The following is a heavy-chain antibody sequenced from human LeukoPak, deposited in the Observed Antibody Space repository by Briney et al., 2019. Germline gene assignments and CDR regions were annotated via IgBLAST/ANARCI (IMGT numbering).Heavy chain of an antibody. CDR3: ARDPKYYYASSGYYEDEYYFDY. J-gene: IGHJ4*02. CDR1: GGTFSSYA. D-gene: IGHD3-22*01. Sequence: GASVKVSCKASGGTFSSYAISWVRQAPGQGLEWMGRIIPILGLANYAQKFQGRVTITADKSTSTAYMELSSLRSEDTAVYYCARDPKYYYASSGYYEDEYYFDYWGQGTLVTVSS. V-gene: IGHV1-69*04. CDR2: IIPILGLA.